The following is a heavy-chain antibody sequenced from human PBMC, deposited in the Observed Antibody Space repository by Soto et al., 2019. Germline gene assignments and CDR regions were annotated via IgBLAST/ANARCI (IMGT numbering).Heavy chain of an antibody. D-gene: IGHD5-18*01. V-gene: IGHV4-59*08. Sequence: PSETLSLTCTVSGGSISSYYWSWIRQPPGKGLEWIGYIYYSGSTNYNPSLKSRVTISVDTSKNQFSLKLSSVTAADTAVYYCACQANLVAMVDFDYWGQGTLVTVSS. J-gene: IGHJ4*02. CDR2: IYYSGST. CDR1: GGSISSYY. CDR3: ACQANLVAMVDFDY.